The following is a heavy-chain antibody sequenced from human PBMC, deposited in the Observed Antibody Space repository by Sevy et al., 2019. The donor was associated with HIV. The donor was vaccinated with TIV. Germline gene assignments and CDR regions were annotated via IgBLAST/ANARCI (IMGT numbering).Heavy chain of an antibody. CDR1: GFTFSNYA. D-gene: IGHD1-1*01. V-gene: IGHV3-30*04. CDR2: ISYDVINK. Sequence: GGSLRLSCAASGFTFSNYAMHWVRQTPGKGLEWLAVISYDVINKYYADSVKGRFTISRDNSKNTLYLQMNSLTTGDTVVYYCARLPPTRAFDIWGQGTLVTVSS. J-gene: IGHJ3*02. CDR3: ARLPPTRAFDI.